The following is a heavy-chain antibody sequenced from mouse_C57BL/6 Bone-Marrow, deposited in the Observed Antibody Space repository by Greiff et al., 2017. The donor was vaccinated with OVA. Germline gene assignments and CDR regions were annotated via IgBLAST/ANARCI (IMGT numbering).Heavy chain of an antibody. V-gene: IGHV14-4*01. Sequence: VQLQQSGAELVRPGASVKLSCTASGFNIKDDYMHWVKQRPEQGLEWIGWIVPENGDTEYASKFQGKATITADTSSNTAYLQLSSLTSEDTAVYYCTTTFFDYGGQGTTLTVSS. CDR3: TTTFFDY. CDR2: IVPENGDT. J-gene: IGHJ2*01. CDR1: GFNIKDDY.